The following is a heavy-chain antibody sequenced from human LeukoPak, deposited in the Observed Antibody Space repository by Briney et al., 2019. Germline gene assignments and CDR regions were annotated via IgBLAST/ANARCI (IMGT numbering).Heavy chain of an antibody. V-gene: IGHV3-30*04. CDR3: ARDAVRQQLGYFDY. Sequence: GRSLRLSCAASGFTFSSYAMHWVRQAPGKGLEWVAVISYDGSNKYYADSVKGRFTISRDNSKNTLYLQMNSLRAEDTAVYYCARDAVRQQLGYFDYWGQGTLVTVSS. CDR1: GFTFSSYA. J-gene: IGHJ4*02. D-gene: IGHD6-13*01. CDR2: ISYDGSNK.